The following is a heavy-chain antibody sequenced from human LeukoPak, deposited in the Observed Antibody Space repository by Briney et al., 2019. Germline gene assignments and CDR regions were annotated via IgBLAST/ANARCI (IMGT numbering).Heavy chain of an antibody. D-gene: IGHD5-24*01. CDR2: IKQDGSEK. CDR1: GFTFSSYW. Sequence: PGGSLRLSCAASGFTFSSYWMGWVRQAPGKGLEWVANIKQDGSEKYYVDSVKGRFTISRDNAKNSLYLQMNSLRAEDTAVYYCARDNRRWLQPLDYWGQGTPVTVSS. V-gene: IGHV3-7*01. J-gene: IGHJ4*02. CDR3: ARDNRRWLQPLDY.